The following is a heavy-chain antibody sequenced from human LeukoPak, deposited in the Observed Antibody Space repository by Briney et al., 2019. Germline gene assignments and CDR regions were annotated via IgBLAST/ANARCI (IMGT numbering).Heavy chain of an antibody. J-gene: IGHJ4*02. V-gene: IGHV4-4*02. CDR2: IYHSGST. D-gene: IGHD3-9*01. CDR1: GGTISSSNW. CDR3: ARGSPNYDNLTGYVGY. Sequence: SGTLSLTCAVSGGTISSSNWWSWVRPPPGKVLEWIGEIYHSGSTNYNPSLKSRVTISVDKSKNQFSLKLSSVTTADTAVYYCARGSPNYDNLTGYVGYWGQGTLVTVSS.